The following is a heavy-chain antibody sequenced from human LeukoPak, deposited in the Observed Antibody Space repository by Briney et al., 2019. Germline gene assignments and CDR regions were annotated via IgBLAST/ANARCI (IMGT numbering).Heavy chain of an antibody. V-gene: IGHV4-39*01. Sequence: PSDTLSLTCTVSGVSMSSSPYYWGWIRQPPGKGLEWIGTIYDSGNTNYNPSLRSRLTISVDTSRNQFSLKLSSVTAADTAVYYCARHDCDSSRCSVNWFDPWGQGTLVTVSS. CDR3: ARHDCDSSRCSVNWFDP. CDR2: IYDSGNT. D-gene: IGHD2/OR15-2a*01. CDR1: GVSMSSSPYY. J-gene: IGHJ5*02.